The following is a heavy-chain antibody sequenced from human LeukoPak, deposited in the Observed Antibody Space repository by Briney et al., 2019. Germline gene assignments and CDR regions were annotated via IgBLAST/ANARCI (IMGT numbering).Heavy chain of an antibody. CDR1: GYTFTSYG. V-gene: IGHV1-18*01. CDR3: ARDRVYMAAAAPFDY. Sequence: ASVKVSCKASGYTFTSYGISWVRQAPGQGLEWMGWISAYNGNTNDAQKLQGRVTMTTDTSTSTAYMELRSLRSDDTAVYYCARDRVYMAAAAPFDYWGQGTLVTVSS. CDR2: ISAYNGNT. J-gene: IGHJ4*02. D-gene: IGHD6-13*01.